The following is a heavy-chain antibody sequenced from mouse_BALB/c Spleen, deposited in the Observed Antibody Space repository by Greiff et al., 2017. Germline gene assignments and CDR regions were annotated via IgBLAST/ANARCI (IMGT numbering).Heavy chain of an antibody. CDR2: ISYDGSN. CDR1: GYSITSGYY. V-gene: IGHV3-6*02. J-gene: IGHJ4*01. CDR3: ARDDGYSLYAMDY. D-gene: IGHD2-3*01. Sequence: EVQLQQSGPGLVKPSQSLSLTCSVTGYSITSGYYWNWIRQFPGNKLEWMGYISYDGSNNYNPSLKNRISITRDTSKNQFFLKLNSVTTEDTATYYCARDDGYSLYAMDYWGQGTSVTVSS.